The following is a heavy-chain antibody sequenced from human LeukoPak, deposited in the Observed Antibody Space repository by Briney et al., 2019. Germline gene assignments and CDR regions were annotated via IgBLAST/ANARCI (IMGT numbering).Heavy chain of an antibody. V-gene: IGHV3-23*01. D-gene: IGHD2-2*01. CDR3: ARTIVVVPAATSALDY. J-gene: IGHJ4*02. CDR1: GFTFSSYA. Sequence: GGSLRLSCAASGFTFSSYAMSWVRQAPGKGLEWVSAISGSGGSTYYADSVKGRFTISRDNSKNTLYLQMNSLRAEDTAVYYCARTIVVVPAATSALDYWGQGTLVTVSS. CDR2: ISGSGGST.